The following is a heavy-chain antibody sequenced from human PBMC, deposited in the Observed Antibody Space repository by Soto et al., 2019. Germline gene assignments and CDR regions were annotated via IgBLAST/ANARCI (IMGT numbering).Heavy chain of an antibody. CDR2: IYHDGTT. J-gene: IGHJ5*02. V-gene: IGHV4-4*02. CDR3: ARDSRRQGWFDP. CDR1: GGSISTAYW. Sequence: PSETLSLTCAVSGGSISTAYWCTWIRQSPGKGLEWIGQIYHDGTTDFNPSLQSRVSISVDVSENLFSLNLTSVTAADTAIYYCARDSRRQGWFDPWGQGALVTVS.